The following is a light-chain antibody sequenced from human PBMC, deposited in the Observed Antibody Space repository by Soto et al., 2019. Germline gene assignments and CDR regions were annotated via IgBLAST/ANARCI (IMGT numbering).Light chain of an antibody. Sequence: EIVLTQSPGTLSLSPGDRTTLSRRASQSVSSSYLAWYQQKPGQAPRILIYDASSRPTEIPARFSGSGSGTDFTLTISSLEPEDFALYYCQQRSNWPITFGQGTRLEIK. CDR2: DAS. CDR1: QSVSSSY. J-gene: IGKJ5*01. CDR3: QQRSNWPIT. V-gene: IGKV3D-20*02.